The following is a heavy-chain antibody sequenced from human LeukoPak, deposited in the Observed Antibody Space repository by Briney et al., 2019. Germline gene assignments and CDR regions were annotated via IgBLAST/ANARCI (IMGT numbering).Heavy chain of an antibody. CDR2: VNPDTGGT. V-gene: IGHV1-2*06. Sequence: ASVKVSCKASGYSFINSGISWVRQAPGQGLEWMGRVNPDTGGTNYAQKFQGRVTMTRDTSINTAYMELSRLTPDDTAIYYCARVGPTSYFDYWGQGTLVTVSS. CDR1: GYSFINSG. J-gene: IGHJ4*02. CDR3: ARVGPTSYFDY.